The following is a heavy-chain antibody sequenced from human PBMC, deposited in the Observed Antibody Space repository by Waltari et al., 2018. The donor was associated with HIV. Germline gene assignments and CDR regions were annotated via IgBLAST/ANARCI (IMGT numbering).Heavy chain of an antibody. CDR3: ARMQSYGYNDAFDI. J-gene: IGHJ3*02. CDR2: IYPGDSHA. V-gene: IGHV5-51*03. D-gene: IGHD3-16*01. Sequence: EVKVVRPGAEVKRPGESLKISVKGLGTTFVHYWFGWVRQMPGKGLEYMGLIYPGDSHARYSPSFQGQVTISADRSTSTAYLQWSSLKASDTAMYYCARMQSYGYNDAFDIWGQGTMVTVSS. CDR1: GTTFVHYW.